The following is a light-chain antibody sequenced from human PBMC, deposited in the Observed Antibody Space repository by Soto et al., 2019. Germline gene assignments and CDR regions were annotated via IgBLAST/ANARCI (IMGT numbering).Light chain of an antibody. CDR2: GHS. J-gene: IGLJ2*01. CDR3: QSFDRGLSGLI. Sequence: QSVLTQPPSVSGAPGQRVTITCNGSNSNIGAGYSVFWYRHFPGEGPKLLLSGHSHRPSGVPDRFSGSKSGISASLVITGLLVEVEADYDGQSFDRGLSGLIFAAGTKLTVL. CDR1: NSNIGAGYS. V-gene: IGLV1-40*01.